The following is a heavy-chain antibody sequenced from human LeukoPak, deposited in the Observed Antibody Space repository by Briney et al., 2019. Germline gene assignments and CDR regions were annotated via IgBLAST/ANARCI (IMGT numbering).Heavy chain of an antibody. J-gene: IGHJ6*03. CDR3: ARPQYFYYMDV. CDR1: GFTFSTYW. V-gene: IGHV3-7*01. CDR2: INQDGSGK. Sequence: GGSLRLSCAASGFTFSTYWMTWVRQAPGKGLEWVANINQDGSGKYYVGSVKGRFTISRDNAKNSLYLQMNSLRAEDTAVYYCARPQYFYYMDVWGKGTTVTISS.